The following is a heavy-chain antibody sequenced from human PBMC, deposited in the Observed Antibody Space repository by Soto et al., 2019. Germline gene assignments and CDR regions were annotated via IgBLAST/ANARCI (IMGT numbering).Heavy chain of an antibody. CDR2: IIPVFETP. V-gene: IGHV1-69*01. CDR1: GGSFSRDA. Sequence: VQLVQSGAEVKKPGSSVRISCKASGGSFSRDAISWVRQVPGQRLEWMGGIIPVFETPNNAQKFQARITVTVDASTTTAYMVLSSLTSDDTCIYYCARETPLSDDSVTGYSRIFDSWGQGTLVTVSS. J-gene: IGHJ4*02. CDR3: ARETPLSDDSVTGYSRIFDS. D-gene: IGHD3-9*01.